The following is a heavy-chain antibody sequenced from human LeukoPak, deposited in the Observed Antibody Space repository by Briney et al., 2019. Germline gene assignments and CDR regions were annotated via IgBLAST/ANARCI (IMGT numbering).Heavy chain of an antibody. V-gene: IGHV4-59*12. Sequence: PSETLSLTCTVSGGSISSYYWSWIRQPPGKGLEWIGYIYYSGSTNYNPSLKSRVTISVGTSKTQFSLNLSSVTAADTAVYYCARALNYYGSGSKGFDYWGQGTLVTVSS. CDR1: GGSISSYY. J-gene: IGHJ4*02. D-gene: IGHD3-10*01. CDR3: ARALNYYGSGSKGFDY. CDR2: IYYSGST.